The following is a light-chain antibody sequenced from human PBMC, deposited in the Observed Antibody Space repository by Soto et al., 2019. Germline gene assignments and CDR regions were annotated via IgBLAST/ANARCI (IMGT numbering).Light chain of an antibody. CDR1: QSLAHSDGNTY. J-gene: IGKJ1*01. CDR3: VEATLLPHA. V-gene: IGKV2-24*01. Sequence: IVLTQTPLSSLVTLEQPASISCKSSQSLAHSDGNTYLNWLQQRPGQPPRLLIYKTSNRFPGVPDRFSGSGTGTDFTLKISRVEAEDVGVYYCVEATLLPHAFGQGTKVEIK. CDR2: KTS.